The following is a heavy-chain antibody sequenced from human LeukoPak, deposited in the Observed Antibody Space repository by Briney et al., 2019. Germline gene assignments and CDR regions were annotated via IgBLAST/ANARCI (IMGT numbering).Heavy chain of an antibody. Sequence: PSETLSLTCTVSGGSISSYYWSWIRQPAGKGLEWIGRIYTSGSTNYNPSLKSRVTMSVDTSKNQFSLKLSSVTAADTAVYYCARVLRGLNYYYMDVWGKGTTVTVSS. J-gene: IGHJ6*03. D-gene: IGHD3-10*01. V-gene: IGHV4-4*07. CDR3: ARVLRGLNYYYMDV. CDR1: GGSISSYY. CDR2: IYTSGST.